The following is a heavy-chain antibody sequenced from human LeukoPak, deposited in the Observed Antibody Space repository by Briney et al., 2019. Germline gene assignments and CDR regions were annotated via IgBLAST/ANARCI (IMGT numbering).Heavy chain of an antibody. D-gene: IGHD3-22*01. CDR3: ARDHRGHYYDSSGYNFDY. V-gene: IGHV3-21*01. CDR2: ISSSSGYI. CDR1: GFTFSSYS. Sequence: GGSLRLSCAASGFTFSSYSMNWVRQAPGKGLEWVSSISSSSGYIYYADSVKGRFTISRDNAKNSLYLQMNSLRAEDTAVYYCARDHRGHYYDSSGYNFDYWGQGTLVTVSS. J-gene: IGHJ4*02.